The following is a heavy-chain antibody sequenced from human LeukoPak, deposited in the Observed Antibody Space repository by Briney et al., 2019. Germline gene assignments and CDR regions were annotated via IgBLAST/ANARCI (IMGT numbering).Heavy chain of an antibody. CDR2: IGGSGGNI. CDR1: GLSFSNYA. Sequence: GGSLRLSCAASGLSFSNYAMYWVRQAPGKGLEWVSAIGGSGGNIFYTDSVKGRFTISRDNSKNTLYLQMNSLRAEDTAVYYCARAGYCSGGSCYSDYYYYYMDVWGKGTTVTVSS. J-gene: IGHJ6*03. CDR3: ARAGYCSGGSCYSDYYYYYMDV. D-gene: IGHD2-15*01. V-gene: IGHV3-23*01.